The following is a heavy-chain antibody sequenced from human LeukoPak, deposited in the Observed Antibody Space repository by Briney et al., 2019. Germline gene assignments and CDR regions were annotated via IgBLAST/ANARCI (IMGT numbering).Heavy chain of an antibody. CDR3: ARHKALHKGDAFDI. V-gene: IGHV4-59*08. Sequence: SETLSLTCTVSGXSISGYYWIWIRQPPGKGLEWIAYTHYTGRANYSPSFKSRATISVDTSKNQFSLRLSSVTTADTGVYYCARHKALHKGDAFDIWGQGTMVTVSS. J-gene: IGHJ3*02. CDR2: THYTGRA. CDR1: GXSISGYY.